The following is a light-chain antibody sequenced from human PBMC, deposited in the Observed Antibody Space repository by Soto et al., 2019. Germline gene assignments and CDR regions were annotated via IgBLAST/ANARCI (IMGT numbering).Light chain of an antibody. CDR3: CSYAGTYTWV. J-gene: IGLJ3*02. CDR1: GSDVGGFDY. CDR2: DVN. Sequence: QSALTQPRSVSGSPGQSVTISCTGTGSDVGGFDYVSWYQQHPGKAPRLIIYDVNKRPSGVPNHFSGSKSGSTASLTISGLQADDEADYYCCSYAGTYTWVFGGGTKVTVL. V-gene: IGLV2-11*01.